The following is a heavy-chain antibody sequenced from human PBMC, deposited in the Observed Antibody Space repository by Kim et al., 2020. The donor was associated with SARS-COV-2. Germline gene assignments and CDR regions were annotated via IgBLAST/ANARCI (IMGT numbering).Heavy chain of an antibody. V-gene: IGHV3-48*03. CDR3: ARDEGGYSYGLYYFDY. CDR2: ISSSGSTI. Sequence: GGSLRLSCAASGFTFSSYEMNWVRQAPGKGLEWVSYISSSGSTIYYADSVKGRFTISRDNAKNSLYLQMNSLRAEDTAVYYCARDEGGYSYGLYYFDYWGQGTLVTVSS. D-gene: IGHD5-18*01. J-gene: IGHJ4*02. CDR1: GFTFSSYE.